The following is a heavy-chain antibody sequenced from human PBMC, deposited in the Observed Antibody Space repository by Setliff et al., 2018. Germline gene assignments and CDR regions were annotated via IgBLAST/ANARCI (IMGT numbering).Heavy chain of an antibody. Sequence: PGGSLRLSCVASGFTFSNYAMAWVRQAPGKGLEWVSAISGSGDSTYYADSVKGRFTISRDNSKNTVYLRMNALRAEDTGLYYCARDRGQVTVNNRYGFYYYGMDVWGQGTTVTVSS. D-gene: IGHD3-16*02. V-gene: IGHV3-23*01. CDR3: ARDRGQVTVNNRYGFYYYGMDV. J-gene: IGHJ6*02. CDR1: GFTFSNYA. CDR2: ISGSGDST.